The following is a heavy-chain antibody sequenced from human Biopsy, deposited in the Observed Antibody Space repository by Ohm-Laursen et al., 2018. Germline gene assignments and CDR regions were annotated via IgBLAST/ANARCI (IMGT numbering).Heavy chain of an antibody. Sequence: LETLSLPCTVSGRPISRDWWRWIRQTPGKGLECIGYVYYSGTTTYNPSLRSRVTISVDTSMNQISLRLQSVTAADTAIYYCTRATNSTGWPYYYFYGMDIWGQGTTVTVSS. D-gene: IGHD2/OR15-2a*01. CDR3: TRATNSTGWPYYYFYGMDI. CDR1: GRPISRDW. J-gene: IGHJ6*02. CDR2: VYYSGTT. V-gene: IGHV4-59*01.